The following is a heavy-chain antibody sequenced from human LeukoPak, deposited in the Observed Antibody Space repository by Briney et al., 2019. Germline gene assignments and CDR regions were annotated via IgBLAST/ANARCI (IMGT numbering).Heavy chain of an antibody. D-gene: IGHD3-3*01. CDR3: ARGVYDFQTTGWFDP. CDR1: GGSISGYY. J-gene: IGHJ5*02. V-gene: IGHV4-59*08. Sequence: SETLSLTCTVSGGSISGYYWSWIRQPPGKGLEWIGFIYYSGSTKYNPSLKSRVTISVDTSKNQFSLKLTSVTAADTAVYYCARGVYDFQTTGWFDPWGQGTLVTVSS. CDR2: IYYSGST.